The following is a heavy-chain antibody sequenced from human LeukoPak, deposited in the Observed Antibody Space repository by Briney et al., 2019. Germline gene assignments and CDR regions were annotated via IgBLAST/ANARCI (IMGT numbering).Heavy chain of an antibody. CDR2: ISDSGSGT. V-gene: IGHV3-23*01. CDR1: GFTFSEYY. D-gene: IGHD2-2*01. J-gene: IGHJ6*03. CDR3: AKGGRNETQYQYMDV. Sequence: GGSLRLSCAASGFTFSEYYMTWVRQAPGKGPEWVSSISDSGSGTYYADSVRGRFTISRDNSRNMVYVEMNSLRVEDTAVYYCAKGGRNETQYQYMDVWGKGTTVTVSS.